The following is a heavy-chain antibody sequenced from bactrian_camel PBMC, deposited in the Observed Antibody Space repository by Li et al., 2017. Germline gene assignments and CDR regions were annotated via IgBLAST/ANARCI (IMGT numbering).Heavy chain of an antibody. Sequence: VQLVESGGGSVQAGGSLSLSCTVSGVISSQTYMGWFRQAPLKEREVVATLDAWGSSTYVDSVKGRFTISQDSVKGTLYLQMNSLKPDDTAVYYCAAASVYVPERGLSRATILVTGARGPRSPSP. CDR1: GVISSQTY. D-gene: IGHD4*01. CDR3: AAASVYVPERGLSRATILVT. CDR2: LDAWGSS. V-gene: IGHV3S53*01. J-gene: IGHJ6*01.